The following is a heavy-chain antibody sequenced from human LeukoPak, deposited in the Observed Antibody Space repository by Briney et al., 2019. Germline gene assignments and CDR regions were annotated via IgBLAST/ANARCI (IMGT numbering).Heavy chain of an antibody. V-gene: IGHV4-39*01. D-gene: IGHD2-21*02. CDR3: ARRLHYFDY. CDR1: GGSISSTYDH. Sequence: SETLSLTCTVSGGSISSTYDHWDWIRQPPGKGLEWMGSIRYSGTTYYNPSLKGRVTIFVDTSNNQFSLRLRSVTAADTAMYYCARRLHYFDYWGQGSLVTVSS. CDR2: IRYSGTT. J-gene: IGHJ4*02.